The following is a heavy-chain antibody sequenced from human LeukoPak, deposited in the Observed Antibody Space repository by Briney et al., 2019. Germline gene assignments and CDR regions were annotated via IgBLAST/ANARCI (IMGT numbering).Heavy chain of an antibody. J-gene: IGHJ2*01. Sequence: SATLSLTCTVSGGSISSYYWSWIRQPAGKGLEWIGRIYSSGSTNYNPSLKSRVTMSVDTSKNQFSLKLSSVTAADTAVYYCARGQYHLLYWYFDLWGRGTLVTVSS. D-gene: IGHD2-2*01. CDR2: IYSSGST. V-gene: IGHV4-4*07. CDR1: GGSISSYY. CDR3: ARGQYHLLYWYFDL.